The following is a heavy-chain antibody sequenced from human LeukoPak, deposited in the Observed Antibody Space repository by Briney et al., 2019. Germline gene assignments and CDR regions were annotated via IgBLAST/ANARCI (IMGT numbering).Heavy chain of an antibody. CDR1: GGTFSSYA. D-gene: IGHD6-6*01. CDR2: IIPIFGTA. J-gene: IGHJ6*03. Sequence: SVKVSCKASGGTFSSYAISWVRQAPGQGLEWMGGIIPIFGTANYAQKFQGRVTITPDESTSTAYMELSSLRSEDTAVYYCARAISIGARTESYYYYYMDVWGKGTTVTVSS. V-gene: IGHV1-69*13. CDR3: ARAISIGARTESYYYYYMDV.